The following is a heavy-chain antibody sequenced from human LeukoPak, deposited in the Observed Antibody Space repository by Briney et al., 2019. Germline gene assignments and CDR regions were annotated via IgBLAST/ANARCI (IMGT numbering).Heavy chain of an antibody. CDR2: INHSGST. Sequence: SETQSLTCAVYGGSFSGYYWSWIRQPPGKGLEWIGEINHSGSTNYNPSLKSRVTISVDTSKNQFSLKLSSVTAADTAVYYCARMRGASHYWGQGTLVTVSS. J-gene: IGHJ4*02. D-gene: IGHD1-26*01. CDR1: GGSFSGYY. CDR3: ARMRGASHY. V-gene: IGHV4-34*01.